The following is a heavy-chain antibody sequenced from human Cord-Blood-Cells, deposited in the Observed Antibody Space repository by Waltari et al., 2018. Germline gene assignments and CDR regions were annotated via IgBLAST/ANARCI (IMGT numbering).Heavy chain of an antibody. CDR2: IIPIFGTA. Sequence: QVQLVQSGAEVKKPGSSVKVSCKASGGTFSSYAISWVRQDPGQGLEWMGGIIPIFGTANYAQKVQGRVTITADDSTSTAYMELSSLRSEDTAVYYCARGSEIYYDSSGYFRYYYGMDVWGQGTTVTVSS. J-gene: IGHJ6*02. CDR1: GGTFSSYA. CDR3: ARGSEIYYDSSGYFRYYYGMDV. V-gene: IGHV1-69*01. D-gene: IGHD3-22*01.